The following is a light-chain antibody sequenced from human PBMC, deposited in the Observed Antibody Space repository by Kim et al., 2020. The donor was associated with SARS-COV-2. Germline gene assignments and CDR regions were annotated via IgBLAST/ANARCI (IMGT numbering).Light chain of an antibody. CDR2: QDT. J-gene: IGLJ2*01. CDR3: QAWDSGTAVV. V-gene: IGLV3-1*01. Sequence: VPLGKTATITDCGDKVWDKYVFWYQQKPGQSPVLVFYQDTKRPSGIPERFSASNSGNTATLTSSGTQATDEDDYYCQAWDSGTAVVFGGGTKLTVL. CDR1: KVWDKY.